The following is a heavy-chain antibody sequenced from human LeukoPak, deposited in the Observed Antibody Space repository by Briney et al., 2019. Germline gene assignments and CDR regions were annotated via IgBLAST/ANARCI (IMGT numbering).Heavy chain of an antibody. Sequence: GGSLRLSCAASGFTFSSYAMHWVRQGPGKGREWGAVISYDGSNKYYADSVKGRFTLSRDNSKNTLYLKMNSLRAEDTAVYYCARAQWERPDYWGQGTLVTVSS. V-gene: IGHV3-30*01. CDR1: GFTFSSYA. J-gene: IGHJ4*02. CDR2: ISYDGSNK. D-gene: IGHD1-26*01. CDR3: ARAQWERPDY.